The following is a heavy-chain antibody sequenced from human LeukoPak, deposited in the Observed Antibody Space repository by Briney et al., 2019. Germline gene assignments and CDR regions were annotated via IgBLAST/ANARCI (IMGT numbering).Heavy chain of an antibody. J-gene: IGHJ4*02. Sequence: PGGSLRLSCAASGFTFSTYTIHWVRQAPGKGLEWVAVMSYDEINIYYADSVKGRFTISRDNSKNTLYLQMNSLRAEDTAVYYCAKGSIAVDNYFDYWGQGTLVTVSS. CDR2: MSYDEINI. D-gene: IGHD6-19*01. V-gene: IGHV3-30*04. CDR3: AKGSIAVDNYFDY. CDR1: GFTFSTYT.